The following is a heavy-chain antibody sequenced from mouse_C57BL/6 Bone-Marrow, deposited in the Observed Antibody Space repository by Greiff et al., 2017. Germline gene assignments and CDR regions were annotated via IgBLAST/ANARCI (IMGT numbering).Heavy chain of an antibody. CDR1: GYAFSSSW. CDR2: IYTGNGVT. CDR3: ARPRFAY. Sequence: VQLVESGPELVKPGASVKISCKASGYAFSSSWMNWVKQRPGKGLEWIGRIYTGNGVTNYNGKFKGKATLTADKSSSTAYMQLSSLTSEDYAVYFCARPRFAYWGQGTLVTVSA. J-gene: IGHJ3*01. V-gene: IGHV1-82*01.